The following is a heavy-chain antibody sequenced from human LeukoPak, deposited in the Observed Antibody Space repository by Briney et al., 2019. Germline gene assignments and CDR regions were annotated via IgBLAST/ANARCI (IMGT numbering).Heavy chain of an antibody. Sequence: ASVKVSCRASGYSFTGYYMHWVRQAPGQGLEWMGRINPNSGGTNYAQKLQGRVTMTRDTSISTAYMELSRLRSDDTAVYYCARGRSSWYDLDYWGQGTLVTVSS. D-gene: IGHD6-13*01. CDR1: GYSFTGYY. V-gene: IGHV1-2*06. CDR3: ARGRSSWYDLDY. J-gene: IGHJ4*02. CDR2: INPNSGGT.